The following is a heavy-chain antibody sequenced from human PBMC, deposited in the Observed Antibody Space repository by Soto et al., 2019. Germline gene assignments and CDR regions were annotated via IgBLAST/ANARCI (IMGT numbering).Heavy chain of an antibody. J-gene: IGHJ5*02. D-gene: IGHD1-26*01. CDR1: GYTFTSYG. CDR3: ALGNRIVGATQLFDL. Sequence: ASVKVSCKASGYTFTSYGISWVRQAPGQGLEWMGWISAYNGNTNYAQKLQGRVTMTTDTSTSTAYMELRSLRSDDTAVYYCALGNRIVGATQLFDLWGQGSLVTGSS. V-gene: IGHV1-18*01. CDR2: ISAYNGNT.